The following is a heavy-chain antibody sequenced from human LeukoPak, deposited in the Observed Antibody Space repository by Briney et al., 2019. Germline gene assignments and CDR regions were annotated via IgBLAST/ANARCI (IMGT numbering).Heavy chain of an antibody. V-gene: IGHV5-51*01. CDR3: AGRLAGSYFID. J-gene: IGHJ4*02. CDR2: IYLGDSDT. Sequence: GESLKISCKGSGDSLRSYWIGWVRQMPGEGLEWMGIIYLGDSDTRYSPSFLGQVTISAERSINTAYLQGSSLKASDSAMYYCAGRLAGSYFIDWGQGTLVTVSS. CDR1: GDSLRSYW. D-gene: IGHD3-10*01.